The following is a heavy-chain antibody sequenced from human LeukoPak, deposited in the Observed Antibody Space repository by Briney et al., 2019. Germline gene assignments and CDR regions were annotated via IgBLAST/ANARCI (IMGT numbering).Heavy chain of an antibody. V-gene: IGHV3-66*01. Sequence: GGSLRLSCAASGFTFSSYSMNWVRQAPGKGLEWVSVIYSGGGTFYADSVKGRFTISRDNSKNTLYLQMNSLRAEDTAVYYCARGYYDSSGYCFGYWGQGTLVTVSS. CDR1: GFTFSSYS. CDR2: IYSGGGT. CDR3: ARGYYDSSGYCFGY. D-gene: IGHD3-22*01. J-gene: IGHJ4*02.